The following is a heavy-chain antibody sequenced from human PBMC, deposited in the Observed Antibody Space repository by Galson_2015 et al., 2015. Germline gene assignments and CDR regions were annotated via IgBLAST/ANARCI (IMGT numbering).Heavy chain of an antibody. CDR1: GFTVSSNY. J-gene: IGHJ4*02. Sequence: SLRLSCAASGFTVSSNYMSWVRQAPGKGLEWVSVIYSGGSTYYADSVKGRFTISRDNSKNTLYLQMNSLRAEDTAVYYCAKNTLLWFGELYYFDYWGQGTLVTVSS. CDR3: AKNTLLWFGELYYFDY. CDR2: IYSGGST. V-gene: IGHV3-53*01. D-gene: IGHD3-10*01.